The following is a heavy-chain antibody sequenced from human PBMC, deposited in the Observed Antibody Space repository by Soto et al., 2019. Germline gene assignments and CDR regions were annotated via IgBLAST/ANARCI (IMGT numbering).Heavy chain of an antibody. CDR1: GFTFSNAW. D-gene: IGHD2-15*01. CDR2: IKSKTDGGTT. J-gene: IGHJ3*02. Sequence: EVQLVESGGGLVKPGGSLRLSCAASGFTFSNAWMNWVRQAPGKGLEWVGRIKSKTDGGTTDYAAPVKGRFTISRDDSKNTLYLQMNSLKTEDTAVYYCTTGEEVVVVAATAFDIWGQGTMVTVSS. CDR3: TTGEEVVVVAATAFDI. V-gene: IGHV3-15*07.